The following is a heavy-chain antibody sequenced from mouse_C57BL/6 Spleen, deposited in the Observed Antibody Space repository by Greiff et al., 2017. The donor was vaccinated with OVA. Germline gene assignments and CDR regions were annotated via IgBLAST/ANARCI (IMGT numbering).Heavy chain of an antibody. CDR1: GYTFTDYY. D-gene: IGHD1-1*01. CDR3: ARDGSSLDV. J-gene: IGHJ1*03. CDR2: IYPGSGNT. V-gene: IGHV1-76*01. Sequence: VQLQQSGAELVRPGASVKLSCKASGYTFTDYYINWVKQRPGQGLEWIARIYPGSGNTYYNEKFKGKATLTAEKSSSTAYMQLSSLTSEDSAVYFCARDGSSLDVWGTGTTVTVSS.